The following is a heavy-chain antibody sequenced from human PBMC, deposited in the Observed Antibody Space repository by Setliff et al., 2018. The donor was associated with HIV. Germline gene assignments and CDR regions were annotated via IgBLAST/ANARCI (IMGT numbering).Heavy chain of an antibody. CDR3: ARGKGVGGVIITGGLDV. D-gene: IGHD3-10*01. Sequence: ASVKVSCKASGYTFTSYYMHWVRQAPGQGLEWLGIINPSGGTTNYAQKFQGRVTMTRDTSTSTLYMELSSLRSEDTAVYYCARGKGVGGVIITGGLDVWGKGTTVTVSS. CDR1: GYTFTSYY. J-gene: IGHJ6*04. CDR2: INPSGGTT. V-gene: IGHV1-46*01.